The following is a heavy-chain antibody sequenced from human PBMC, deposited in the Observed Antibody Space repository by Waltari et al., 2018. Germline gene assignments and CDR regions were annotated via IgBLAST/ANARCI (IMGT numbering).Heavy chain of an antibody. Sequence: QVQLQESGPGLVKPSETLSLTCAVSGYSISTGYYWGWIRQPPGKGLEWIGSIYNGETTNSSPSLKSRVAISVDTSKNQLSLKLTSVTAADTAVYYCARHGSGIPASDYWGQGTPVTVSS. CDR2: IYNGETT. CDR3: ARHGSGIPASDY. D-gene: IGHD6-13*01. J-gene: IGHJ4*02. V-gene: IGHV4-38-2*01. CDR1: GYSISTGYY.